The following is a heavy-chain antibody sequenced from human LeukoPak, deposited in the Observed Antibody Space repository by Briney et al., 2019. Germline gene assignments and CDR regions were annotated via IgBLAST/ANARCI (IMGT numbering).Heavy chain of an antibody. D-gene: IGHD3-10*01. CDR1: GYSFTSYW. CDR2: IYPGDSDT. J-gene: IGHJ5*02. CDR3: AGSYGSGKNWFDP. Sequence: GEALKISCKGSGYSFTSYWIGWVRQMPGKGLEWMGIIYPGDSDTRYSPPFQGQVTISADKSISTAYLQWSSLKASDTAMYYCAGSYGSGKNWFDPWGQGTLVTVSS. V-gene: IGHV5-51*01.